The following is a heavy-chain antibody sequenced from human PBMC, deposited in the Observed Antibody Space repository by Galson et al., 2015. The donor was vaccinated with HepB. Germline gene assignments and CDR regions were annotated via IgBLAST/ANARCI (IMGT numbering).Heavy chain of an antibody. CDR1: GFAFSTYG. J-gene: IGHJ6*03. D-gene: IGHD5-12*01. CDR3: AGGGYGGYDFPYYMDV. CDR2: IWYDGRNK. V-gene: IGHV3-33*01. Sequence: SLRLSCAASGFAFSTYGMHWVRQAPGKGLEWVALIWYDGRNKHYADSVKGRFTISRDNSKNTVFLQMSSLGAEDTAVYYCAGGGYGGYDFPYYMDVWGKGTRVTVSS.